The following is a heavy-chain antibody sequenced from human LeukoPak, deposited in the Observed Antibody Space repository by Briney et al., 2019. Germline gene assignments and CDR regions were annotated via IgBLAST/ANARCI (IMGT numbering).Heavy chain of an antibody. CDR2: FSATDGSA. CDR1: GFTVSSYG. D-gene: IGHD6-13*01. V-gene: IGHV3-23*01. Sequence: GGSLRLPCAASGFTVSSYGMTWVRQAPGKGLEWVSAFSATDGSAQYAESVKGRFTISRDNSKNSLYLQMNSLRDEDTAVYYCAKARIASAGTGAFDVWGQGTVVTVSS. CDR3: AKARIASAGTGAFDV. J-gene: IGHJ3*01.